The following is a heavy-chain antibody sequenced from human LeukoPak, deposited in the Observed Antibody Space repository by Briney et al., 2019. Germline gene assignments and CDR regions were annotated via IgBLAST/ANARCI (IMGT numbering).Heavy chain of an antibody. CDR2: IYYSGST. V-gene: IGHV4-59*01. CDR3: ARAPYGDYFDY. D-gene: IGHD4-17*01. J-gene: IGHJ4*02. CDR1: GGSISSYY. Sequence: KPSETLSLTCTVSGGSISSYYWSWIRQPPGKGLEWIGYIYYSGSTNYNPSLKSRVTISVDTSKNQFSPKLSSVTAADTAVYYCARAPYGDYFDYWGQGTLVTVSS.